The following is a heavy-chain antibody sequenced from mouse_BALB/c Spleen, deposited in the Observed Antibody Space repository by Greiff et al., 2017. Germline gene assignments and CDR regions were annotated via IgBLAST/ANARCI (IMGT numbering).Heavy chain of an antibody. CDR2: ILPGSGST. Sequence: QVQLKQSGAELMKPGASVKISCKATGYTFSSYWIEWVKQRPGHGLEWIGEILPGSGSTNYNEKFKGKATFTADTSSNTAYMQLSSLTSEDSAVYYCARAMIPLYYFDYWGQGTTLTVSS. D-gene: IGHD2-3*01. J-gene: IGHJ2*01. CDR3: ARAMIPLYYFDY. V-gene: IGHV1-9*01. CDR1: GYTFSSYW.